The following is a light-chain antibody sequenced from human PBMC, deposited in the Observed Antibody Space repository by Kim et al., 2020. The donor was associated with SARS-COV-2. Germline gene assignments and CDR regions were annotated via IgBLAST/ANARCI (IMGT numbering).Light chain of an antibody. CDR3: QVWDSSSDHWV. V-gene: IGLV3-21*04. CDR2: YDS. J-gene: IGLJ7*01. CDR1: NVGIKI. Sequence: PRNPVLISCRGTNVGIKIVPCYPHKPGQAPVLVISYDSDRPSGIPERFSGSNSGNTATLTISRVEAGDEADYYCQVWDSSSDHWVFGGGTQLTVL.